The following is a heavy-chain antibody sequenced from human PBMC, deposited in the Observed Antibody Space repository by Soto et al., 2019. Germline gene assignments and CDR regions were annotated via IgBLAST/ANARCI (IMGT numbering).Heavy chain of an antibody. V-gene: IGHV4-59*08. Sequence: QVQLQESGPGLVKPSGTLSLTCSVSGCSISSYYWSWIRQPPGKGLEWIGYIYYSGSTNYNPTLKSRVSTSVDTSKNHFSLKLSSVTAADTAVYYCARRYRSAFAISGQGTMVTVSS. J-gene: IGHJ3*02. CDR3: ARRYRSAFAI. CDR1: GCSISSYY. CDR2: IYYSGST. D-gene: IGHD6-13*01.